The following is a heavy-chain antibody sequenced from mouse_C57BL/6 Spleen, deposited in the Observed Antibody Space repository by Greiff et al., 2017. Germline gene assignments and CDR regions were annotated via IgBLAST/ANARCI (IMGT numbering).Heavy chain of an antibody. CDR1: GFTFSGYA. CDR3: ARRYDGYPSWFAY. V-gene: IGHV5-4*03. CDR2: ISDGGSCT. Sequence: EVKLVESGGGLVKPGGSLKLSCAASGFTFSGYAMAWVRQTPEKRLEWVATISDGGSCTYYQDNVKGRFTLSRDHAKNNLYQLMSQLKSEDTAMEYCARRYDGYPSWFAYWGQGTLVTVSA. J-gene: IGHJ3*01. D-gene: IGHD2-3*01.